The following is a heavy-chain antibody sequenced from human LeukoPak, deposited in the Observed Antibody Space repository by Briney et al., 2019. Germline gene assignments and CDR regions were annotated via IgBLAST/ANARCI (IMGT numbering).Heavy chain of an antibody. D-gene: IGHD6-19*01. J-gene: IGHJ4*02. CDR1: GGSISSYY. V-gene: IGHV4-59*08. CDR3: ARLFSGWYVDY. CDR2: IYYSGST. Sequence: SETLSLTCTVSGGSISSYYWSWIRQPPGKGLEWIGYIYYSGSTNYNPSLKSRVTISVDTSKNQFSLKLSSVTAADTAVYYCARLFSGWYVDYWGQGTLVTVSS.